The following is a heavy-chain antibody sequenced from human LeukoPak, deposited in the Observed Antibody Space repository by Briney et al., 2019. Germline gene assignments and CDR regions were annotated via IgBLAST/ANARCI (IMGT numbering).Heavy chain of an antibody. CDR1: GFTFSSYG. V-gene: IGHV3-33*01. CDR2: IWYDGSNK. Sequence: PGGSLRLSCAASGFTFSSYGMHWVRQAPGKGLEWVAVIWYDGSNKYYADSVKGRFTISRDNSKNTLYLQMNSLRAEDTAVYYCASEPYSSSSGLWYYYYGMDVWGQGTTVTVYS. J-gene: IGHJ6*02. CDR3: ASEPYSSSSGLWYYYYGMDV. D-gene: IGHD6-6*01.